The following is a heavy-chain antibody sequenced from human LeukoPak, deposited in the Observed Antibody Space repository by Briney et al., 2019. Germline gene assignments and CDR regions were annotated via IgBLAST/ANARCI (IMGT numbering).Heavy chain of an antibody. CDR3: ARDSEWELLGY. CDR2: IYSGGST. D-gene: IGHD1-26*01. V-gene: IGHV3-53*01. J-gene: IGHJ4*02. Sequence: AGGSLRLSCAASGFTVSSNYMSWVCQAPGKGLEWVSVIYSGGSTYYADSVKGRFTISRDNSKNTLYLQMNSLRAEDTAVYYCARDSEWELLGYWGQGTLVTVSS. CDR1: GFTVSSNY.